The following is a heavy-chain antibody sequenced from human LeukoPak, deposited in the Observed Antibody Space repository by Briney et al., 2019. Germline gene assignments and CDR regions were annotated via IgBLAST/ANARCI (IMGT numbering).Heavy chain of an antibody. CDR2: IYYSGST. Sequence: PSETLSLTCTVSGGSISSYYWSWIRQPPGKGLEWIGYIYYSGSTNYNPSLKSRVTISVDTSKHQLSLKLSSVTDADTAVYYCARRRQWLVDDAFDIWGQGTMVTVSS. CDR1: GGSISSYY. J-gene: IGHJ3*02. V-gene: IGHV4-59*08. D-gene: IGHD6-19*01. CDR3: ARRRQWLVDDAFDI.